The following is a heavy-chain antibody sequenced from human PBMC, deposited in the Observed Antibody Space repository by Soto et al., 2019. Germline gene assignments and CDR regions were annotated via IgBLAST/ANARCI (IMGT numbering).Heavy chain of an antibody. CDR2: IYYSGST. V-gene: IGHV4-39*01. Sequence: QLQLQESGPGLVKPSETLSLTCTVSGGSISSSSYYWGWIRQPPGKGLEWIGRIYYSGSTYYNPSLKSRVTISVDTSKNQYSLNLSSVTAADTAVYYCARLNFGAYYDFWSGYYPTFGYGMDVWGQGTTVTVSS. CDR1: GGSISSSSYY. D-gene: IGHD3-3*01. J-gene: IGHJ6*02. CDR3: ARLNFGAYYDFWSGYYPTFGYGMDV.